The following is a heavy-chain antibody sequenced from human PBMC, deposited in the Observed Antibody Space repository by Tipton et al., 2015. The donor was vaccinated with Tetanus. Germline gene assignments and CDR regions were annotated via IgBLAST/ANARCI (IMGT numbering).Heavy chain of an antibody. CDR1: GGSISSYY. V-gene: IGHV4-59*01. D-gene: IGHD6-19*01. J-gene: IGHJ3*02. CDR3: ARIGWLQQNKPAFDI. CDR2: VHYSGST. Sequence: TLSLTCTVSGGSISSYYWTWIRQPPGRGLEWIGYVHYSGSTNYSPSLRSRVTLSVDTSKNQFSLKLGSVTAADTAVYYCARIGWLQQNKPAFDIWGQGTVVTVSS.